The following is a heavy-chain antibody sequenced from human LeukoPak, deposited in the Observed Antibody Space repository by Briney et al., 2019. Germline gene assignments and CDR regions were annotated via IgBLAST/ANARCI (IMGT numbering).Heavy chain of an antibody. D-gene: IGHD6-13*01. CDR1: GGSISSGSYY. J-gene: IGHJ4*02. Sequence: SETLSLTCTVSGGSISSGSYYWSWIRQPAGKGLEWIGRIYTSGGTNYNPSLKSRVTISVDTSKNQFSLKLSSVTAADTAVYYCARSSGDSSSWYDYWGQGTLVTVSS. CDR2: IYTSGGT. V-gene: IGHV4-61*02. CDR3: ARSSGDSSSWYDY.